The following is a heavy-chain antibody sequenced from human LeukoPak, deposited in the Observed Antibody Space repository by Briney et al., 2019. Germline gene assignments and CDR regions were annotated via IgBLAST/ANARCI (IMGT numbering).Heavy chain of an antibody. CDR3: AKERTAVAMDLDFDY. CDR1: GFTFDDYA. J-gene: IGHJ4*02. CDR2: ISWNSGSI. Sequence: GGSLRLSCAASGFTFDDYAMHWVRQAPGRGLEWVSGISWNSGSIGYADSVKGRFTISRDNAKNSLYLQMNSLRAEDTALYYCAKERTAVAMDLDFDYWGQGTLVTVSS. V-gene: IGHV3-9*01. D-gene: IGHD6-19*01.